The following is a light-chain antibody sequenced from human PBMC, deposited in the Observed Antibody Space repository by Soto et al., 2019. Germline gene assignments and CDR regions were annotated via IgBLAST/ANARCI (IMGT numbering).Light chain of an antibody. CDR2: DAS. CDR3: QQRSNWPLT. J-gene: IGKJ5*01. CDR1: QSVSSSY. Sequence: EIVLTQSPATLSLSPGERATLSCGASQSVSSSYLAWYQQKPGLAPNLLIYDASNRATGIPPRFSGSGSGTDFTLTISSLEPEDFAVYYCQQRSNWPLTFGQGTRLEIK. V-gene: IGKV3D-20*02.